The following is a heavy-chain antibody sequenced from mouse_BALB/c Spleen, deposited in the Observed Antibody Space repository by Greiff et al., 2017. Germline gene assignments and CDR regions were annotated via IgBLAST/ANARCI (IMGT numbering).Heavy chain of an antibody. CDR2: IDPENGNT. CDR1: GFNIKDYY. J-gene: IGHJ4*01. CDR3: ARGYGYEDAMDY. Sequence: EVQLQQSGAELVKPGASVKLSCTASGFNIKDYYMHWVKQRPEQGLEWIGWIDPENGNTIYDPKFQGKASITADTSSNTAYLQLSSLTSEDTAVDYCARGYGYEDAMDYWGQGTSVTVSS. D-gene: IGHD1-2*01. V-gene: IGHV14-1*02.